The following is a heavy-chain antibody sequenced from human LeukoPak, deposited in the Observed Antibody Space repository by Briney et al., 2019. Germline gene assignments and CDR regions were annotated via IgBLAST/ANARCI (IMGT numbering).Heavy chain of an antibody. J-gene: IGHJ4*02. CDR1: GGTFSSYA. CDR3: ARRSRGEYFDY. Sequence: ASVKVSCKASGGTFSSYAISWVRQAPGQGLEWMGWINPNSGGTNYAQKFQGRVTMTRDTSISTAYMELSRLRSDDTAVYYCARRSRGEYFDYWGQGTLVTVSS. D-gene: IGHD3-10*01. V-gene: IGHV1-2*02. CDR2: INPNSGGT.